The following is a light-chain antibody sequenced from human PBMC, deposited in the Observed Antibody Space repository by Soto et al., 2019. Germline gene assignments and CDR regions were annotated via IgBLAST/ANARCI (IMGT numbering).Light chain of an antibody. J-gene: IGKJ4*01. CDR3: QQYNHWPRMLS. CDR2: DTS. Sequence: EILLTQSPVTLSVSPRARATLSCRASQSLTSNLAWYQQRPGQAPRLLIYDTSTRATDVTARFSGSGSGTEFTLTIASLQSEDFAVYYCQQYNHWPRMLSFGGGTRVEL. V-gene: IGKV3-15*01. CDR1: QSLTSN.